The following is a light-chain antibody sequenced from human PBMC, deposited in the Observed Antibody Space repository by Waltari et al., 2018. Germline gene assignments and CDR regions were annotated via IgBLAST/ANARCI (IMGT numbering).Light chain of an antibody. CDR1: QGINNW. Sequence: DIQMTQSPSSVSASVGDRVTITCRASQGINNWLAWYQQKPGKAPQLLIFNASNLQSGVPSRFSGSGSGTDFTLTISSLQPEDFATYYCQQANSFPRTFGQGTKVEIK. CDR3: QQANSFPRT. J-gene: IGKJ1*01. V-gene: IGKV1-12*01. CDR2: NAS.